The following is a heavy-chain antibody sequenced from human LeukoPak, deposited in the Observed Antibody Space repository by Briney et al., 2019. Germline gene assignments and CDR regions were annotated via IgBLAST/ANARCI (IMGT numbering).Heavy chain of an antibody. D-gene: IGHD3-3*01. V-gene: IGHV1-18*01. Sequence: ASVKVSCKASGGTFSSYAISWVRQAPGQGLEWMGGISAYNGNTNYAQKLQGRVTMTTDTSTSTAYMELRSLRSDDTAVYYCARAEVLGIFGDWGQGTLVTVSS. CDR2: ISAYNGNT. CDR1: GGTFSSYA. J-gene: IGHJ4*02. CDR3: ARAEVLGIFGD.